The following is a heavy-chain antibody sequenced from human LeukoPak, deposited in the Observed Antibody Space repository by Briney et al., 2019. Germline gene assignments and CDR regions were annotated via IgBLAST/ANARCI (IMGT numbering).Heavy chain of an antibody. CDR1: GGSFSGYY. CDR2: INHSGST. Sequence: SETLSLTCAVYGGSFSGYYWSWIRQPPGKGLEWIGEINHSGSTNYIPSLESRVTLSVDTSKNQFSLNLNSVTAADTAVYYCARDRISGWFDPWGQGTLVTVSS. J-gene: IGHJ5*02. V-gene: IGHV4-34*01. CDR3: ARDRISGWFDP.